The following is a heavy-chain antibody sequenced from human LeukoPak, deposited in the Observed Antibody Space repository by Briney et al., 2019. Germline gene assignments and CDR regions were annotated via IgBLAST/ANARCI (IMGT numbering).Heavy chain of an antibody. D-gene: IGHD2-2*02. V-gene: IGHV3-21*01. CDR3: ANTILTGAL. J-gene: IGHJ4*02. CDR2: ISSSSSHI. CDR1: GFTLSSYS. Sequence: GGSLRLSCAVSGFTLSSYSMNWVRQAPGKGLEWVSSISSSSSHIYYADSVKGRFTVSRDNAKNSLYLQMNSLRAEDTAVYYCANTILTGALWGQGTLVTVSS.